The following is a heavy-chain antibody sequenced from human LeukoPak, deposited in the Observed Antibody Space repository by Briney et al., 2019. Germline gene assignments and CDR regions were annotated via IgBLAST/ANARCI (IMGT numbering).Heavy chain of an antibody. V-gene: IGHV1-69*13. CDR2: IIPIFGTA. CDR1: GGTFSSYA. J-gene: IGHJ4*02. Sequence: ASGKVSCKASGGTFSSYAISWVRQAPGRGLEWMGGIIPIFGTANYAQKFQGRVTITADESTSTAYMELSSLRSEDTAVYYCAMEASTKPVDYWGQGTLVTVSS. D-gene: IGHD1-26*01. CDR3: AMEASTKPVDY.